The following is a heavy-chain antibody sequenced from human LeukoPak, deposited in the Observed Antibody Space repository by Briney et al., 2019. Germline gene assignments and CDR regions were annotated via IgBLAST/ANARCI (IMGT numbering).Heavy chain of an antibody. J-gene: IGHJ4*02. CDR2: ISALFPNT. Sequence: GGSLRLSCAASGFTFDNYVMAWFRQAPGKGLEWVSTISALFPNTYSADSVKGRFTISRDNAKNSLYLQMNSLRAEDTAVNYCARGPYGSGSYYLDYWGQGTLVTVSS. D-gene: IGHD3-10*01. V-gene: IGHV3-23*01. CDR3: ARGPYGSGSYYLDY. CDR1: GFTFDNYV.